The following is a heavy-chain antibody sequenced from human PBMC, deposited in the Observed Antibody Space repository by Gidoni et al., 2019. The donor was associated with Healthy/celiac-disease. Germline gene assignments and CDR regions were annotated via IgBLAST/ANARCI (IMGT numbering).Heavy chain of an antibody. V-gene: IGHV3-9*01. D-gene: IGHD2-2*01. CDR1: GFTFDDYA. J-gene: IGHJ6*02. Sequence: EVQLVESGGGLVQPGRSLRLSCAASGFTFDDYAMHWVRQAPGKGLEWVSGISWNSGSIGYADSVKGRFTISRDNAKNSLYLQMNSLRAEDTALYYCAKGQRYCSSTSCYYYYGMDVWGQGTTVTVSS. CDR3: AKGQRYCSSTSCYYYYGMDV. CDR2: ISWNSGSI.